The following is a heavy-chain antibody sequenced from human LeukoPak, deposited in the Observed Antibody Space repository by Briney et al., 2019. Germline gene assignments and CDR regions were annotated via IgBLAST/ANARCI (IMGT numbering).Heavy chain of an antibody. CDR2: ISSISTYR. CDR3: ARTHIPQYDFWTASI. J-gene: IGHJ4*02. CDR1: GFTFSSCA. Sequence: GGSLRLSCAASGFTFSSCAMSWVRQAPGKGPEWVSSISSISTYRHYADAVKGRFTISRDNTKNSLYLQMDSLRVEDTAVYYCARTHIPQYDFWTASIWGQGTLVAVSS. D-gene: IGHD3-3*01. V-gene: IGHV3-21*01.